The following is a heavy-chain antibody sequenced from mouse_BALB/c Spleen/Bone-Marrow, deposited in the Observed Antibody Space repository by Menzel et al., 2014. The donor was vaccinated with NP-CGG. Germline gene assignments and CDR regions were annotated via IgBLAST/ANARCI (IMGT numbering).Heavy chain of an antibody. CDR1: GYTFTDYA. V-gene: IGHV1S137*01. CDR2: ISTYYGDA. Sequence: VMLVESGAELVRPGVSVKISCKGSGYTFTDYAMHWVKQSHAKSLEWIGLISTYYGDASYNLKFKGKATMTVDKSSSTAYVELARLTSEDSAIYYCARKTGLYAMDYWGQGTSVTVSS. CDR3: ARKTGLYAMDY. J-gene: IGHJ4*01. D-gene: IGHD4-1*01.